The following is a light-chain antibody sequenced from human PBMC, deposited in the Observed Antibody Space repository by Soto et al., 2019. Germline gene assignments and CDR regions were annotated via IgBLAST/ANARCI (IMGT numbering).Light chain of an antibody. CDR2: DAS. J-gene: IGKJ1*01. CDR3: QHYNTYPWT. Sequence: DIQMTQSPSTLSASVVDRFTITFRASQSISSWLAWYQQKPGKAPKLLIYDASSLESGVPSRFSGSGSATEFTLTISSLQPGDFATYYCQHYNTYPWTFGQGTKVDI. V-gene: IGKV1-5*01. CDR1: QSISSW.